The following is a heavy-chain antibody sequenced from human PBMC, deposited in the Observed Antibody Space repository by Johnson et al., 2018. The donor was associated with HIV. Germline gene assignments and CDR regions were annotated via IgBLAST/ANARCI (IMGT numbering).Heavy chain of an antibody. V-gene: IGHV3-64*04. CDR2: ISRCGGST. J-gene: IGHJ3*02. CDR3: ARDRRPYSRVSLGGI. CDR1: GFTFSSYA. D-gene: IGHD1-26*01. Sequence: QVQLVESGGGVVQPGRSLRLSCAASGFTFSSYAMHWVRQAPGRGLEWVSSISRCGGSTYYADSVKGRFTVSRDNSNNTLVLQMNSLRAEDTAVYYCARDRRPYSRVSLGGIWGQVTMVTVSS.